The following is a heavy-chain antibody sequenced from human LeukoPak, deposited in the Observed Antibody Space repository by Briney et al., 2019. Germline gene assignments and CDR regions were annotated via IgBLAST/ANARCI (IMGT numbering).Heavy chain of an antibody. D-gene: IGHD5-12*01. CDR3: ARDRPGYSGYDDQGVDWFDP. J-gene: IGHJ5*02. CDR2: IIPILGIA. Sequence: SVRVSCKASGGTFSSYTISWVRQAPGQGLEWMGRIIPILGIANYAQKFQGRVTITADKSTSTAYMELSSLRSEDTAVYYCARDRPGYSGYDDQGVDWFDPWGQGTLVTVSS. V-gene: IGHV1-69*04. CDR1: GGTFSSYT.